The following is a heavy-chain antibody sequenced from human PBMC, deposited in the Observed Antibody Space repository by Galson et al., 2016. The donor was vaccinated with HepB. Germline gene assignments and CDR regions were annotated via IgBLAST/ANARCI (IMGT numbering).Heavy chain of an antibody. Sequence: SLRLSCAASGFTFSNYAMSWVRQAPGKGLEWVSAISGSGGSTYYAHSVQGRFTISRDNSKNTLNLQMNSLRAEDTAVYYCARDEDDPSYTIDFWGQGTLVSVSS. D-gene: IGHD3-10*01. V-gene: IGHV3-23*01. CDR2: ISGSGGST. CDR1: GFTFSNYA. CDR3: ARDEDDPSYTIDF. J-gene: IGHJ4*02.